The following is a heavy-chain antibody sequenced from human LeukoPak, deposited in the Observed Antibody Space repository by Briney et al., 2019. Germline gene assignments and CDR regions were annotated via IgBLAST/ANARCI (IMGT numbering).Heavy chain of an antibody. CDR3: ARGNPTINMAWGNAFDI. V-gene: IGHV4-34*01. D-gene: IGHD3-10*01. Sequence: PSETLSLTGGGSGMSFTFYSWTWIRQSPVRGLEWIVDCNPDGSTNYSPSLKSRVTISVDTSKSQFSLNLRSVTAADTAVYYCARGNPTINMAWGNAFDIWGRGTMVSVSA. J-gene: IGHJ3*02. CDR1: GMSFTFYS. CDR2: CNPDGST.